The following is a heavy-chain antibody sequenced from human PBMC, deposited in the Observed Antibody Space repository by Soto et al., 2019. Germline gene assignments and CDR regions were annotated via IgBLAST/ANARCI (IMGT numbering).Heavy chain of an antibody. CDR1: GFTFSNYA. V-gene: IGHV3-23*01. J-gene: IGHJ4*02. Sequence: EVQLLESGGGLVQRGGSLRLSCAASGFTFSNYAMGWVRQAPGKGLEWVSAITSSGGSTYYADSVKGRFTISRDNYKNTLYLQMNSLRAEDTAVYYCAKGMSHHSPRGVDYWGQGTLVTVSS. CDR3: AKGMSHHSPRGVDY. D-gene: IGHD2-21*01. CDR2: ITSSGGST.